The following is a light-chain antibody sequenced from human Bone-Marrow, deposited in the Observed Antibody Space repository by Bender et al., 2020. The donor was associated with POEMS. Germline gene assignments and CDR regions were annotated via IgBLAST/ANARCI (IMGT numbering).Light chain of an antibody. CDR2: EVS. J-gene: IGLJ1*01. Sequence: QSALTQPASVSGSPGQSITISCTGTSSDVGSYNLVSWFQQHPNKAPKLMIYEVSKRPSGVPDRFSGSKSGSTASLTISGLQAEDEADYYCSSYAGVNTYVFGGGTQVTVL. CDR1: SSDVGSYNL. V-gene: IGLV2-23*02. CDR3: SSYAGVNTYV.